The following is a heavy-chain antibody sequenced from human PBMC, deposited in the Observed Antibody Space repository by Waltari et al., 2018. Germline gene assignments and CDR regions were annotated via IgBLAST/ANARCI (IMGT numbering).Heavy chain of an antibody. J-gene: IGHJ4*02. CDR2: IYTSGST. CDR1: GGSISSYY. V-gene: IGHV4-4*09. Sequence: QVQLQESGPGLVKPSETLSLTCTVSGGSISSYYWSWIREPPGKGLEWIGYIYTSGSTNYNPSLKSRVTISVDTSKNQFSLKLSSVTAADTAVYYCARGGRWGSYRPFDYWGQGTLVTVSS. CDR3: ARGGRWGSYRPFDY. D-gene: IGHD3-16*02.